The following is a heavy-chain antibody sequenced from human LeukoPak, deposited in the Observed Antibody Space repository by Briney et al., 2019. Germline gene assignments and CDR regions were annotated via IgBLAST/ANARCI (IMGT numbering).Heavy chain of an antibody. CDR2: IYWDGDK. J-gene: IGHJ4*02. D-gene: IGHD6-19*01. V-gene: IGHV2-5*02. CDR1: GFSLSTSGVG. Sequence: SGPTLVKPTQTLTLTCSFSGFSLSTSGVGVGWVRQPPGKALEWLAHIYWDGDKRYSPSLKSRLTITKDTSKNQVVLTMTNMDPVDTATYYCARRPSSSGWSLFDYWGQGTLVTASS. CDR3: ARRPSSSGWSLFDY.